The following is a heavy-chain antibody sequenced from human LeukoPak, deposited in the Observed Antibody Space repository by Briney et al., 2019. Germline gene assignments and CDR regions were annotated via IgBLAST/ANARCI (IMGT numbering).Heavy chain of an antibody. CDR3: ARALAAAGTG. Sequence: GGSLRLSCAASGFTFSSYWMHWVRQAPGKGLVRVSRINSDGSSTSYADSVKGRFTISRDNAKNTLYLQMNSLRAEDTAVYYCARALAAAGTGWGQGTLVTVSS. D-gene: IGHD6-13*01. J-gene: IGHJ4*02. CDR2: INSDGSST. V-gene: IGHV3-74*01. CDR1: GFTFSSYW.